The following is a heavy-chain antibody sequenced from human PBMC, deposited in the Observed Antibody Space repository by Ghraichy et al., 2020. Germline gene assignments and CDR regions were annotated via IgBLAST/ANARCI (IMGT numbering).Heavy chain of an antibody. CDR2: IYYSGNT. D-gene: IGHD2-2*01. V-gene: IGHV4-59*01. J-gene: IGHJ5*02. Sequence: SETLSLTCTVSGGSISTYYWSWIRQPPGKGLEWIGYIYYSGNTNYNPSLKSRVAISVDTSKNHFSLKLSSVTAADTAVYYCSRLREGYCGSNNCDNNWFDPWGQGTLVTVSS. CDR1: GGSISTYY. CDR3: SRLREGYCGSNNCDNNWFDP.